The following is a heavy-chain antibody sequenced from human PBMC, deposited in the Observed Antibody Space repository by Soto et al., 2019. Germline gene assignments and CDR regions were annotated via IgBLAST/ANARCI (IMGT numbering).Heavy chain of an antibody. J-gene: IGHJ6*02. Sequence: QVQLVQSGAEVKKPGASVKVSCKASGYTFTSYYMHWVRQAPVQGLAWMGIINPSGGSTSYAQKFQGRVTMTRDTSTSTVYMELSSLRSDDTAVYYCAREPPAAMDSWYYYYGMDVWGQGTTVTVSS. CDR3: AREPPAAMDSWYYYYGMDV. CDR2: INPSGGST. V-gene: IGHV1-46*01. D-gene: IGHD2-2*01. CDR1: GYTFTSYY.